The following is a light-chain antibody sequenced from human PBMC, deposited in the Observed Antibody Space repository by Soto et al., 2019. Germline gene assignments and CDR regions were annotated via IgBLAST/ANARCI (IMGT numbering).Light chain of an antibody. J-gene: IGKJ5*01. CDR1: QSFRGL. CDR2: DAY. Sequence: EVVFTQAPVTLTLSPGERATLSCRASQSFRGLLACYQQKPGQAPRLLIYDAYNRATGIPPRFSGSGSGTDFTLTISSLEPEDSAVYYCQQRHMLPITFCQGTRLET. V-gene: IGKV3-11*01. CDR3: QQRHMLPIT.